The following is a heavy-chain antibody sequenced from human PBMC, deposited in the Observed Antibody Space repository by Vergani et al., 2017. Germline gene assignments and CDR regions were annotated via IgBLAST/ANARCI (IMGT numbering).Heavy chain of an antibody. J-gene: IGHJ6*02. Sequence: EVQLLESGGGLVQPGGSLRLSCAASGFTFSSYAMSWVRQAPGKGLEWVSAISGSGGSTYYADSVKGRFTISRDNSKNTPYLQMNSLRAEDTAVYYCAKVEAYSSGWSSYYYGMDVWGQGTTVTVSS. V-gene: IGHV3-23*01. CDR3: AKVEAYSSGWSSYYYGMDV. CDR1: GFTFSSYA. CDR2: ISGSGGST. D-gene: IGHD6-19*01.